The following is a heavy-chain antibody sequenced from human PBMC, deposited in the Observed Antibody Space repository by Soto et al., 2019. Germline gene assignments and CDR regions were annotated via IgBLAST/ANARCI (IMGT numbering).Heavy chain of an antibody. Sequence: QVQLVQSGAEVKKPGSSVKVSCKASGGTFSSYAISWVRQAPGQGLEWMGGIIPIFGTANYAQKFQGRVTITADESTSTAYMELSSLRSEDTAVYYCARVRISIAARRGEWYFDLWGRGTLVTVSS. J-gene: IGHJ2*01. CDR3: ARVRISIAARRGEWYFDL. V-gene: IGHV1-69*12. D-gene: IGHD6-6*01. CDR2: IIPIFGTA. CDR1: GGTFSSYA.